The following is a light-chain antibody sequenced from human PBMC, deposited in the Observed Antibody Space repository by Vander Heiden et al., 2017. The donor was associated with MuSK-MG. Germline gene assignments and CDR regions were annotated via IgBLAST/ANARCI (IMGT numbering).Light chain of an antibody. Sequence: DIHMTQSPSSLSASVGDRVTITCRASETISIFLNWYQQKPGKAPTLLIHTASTLHKGVPSRFSGSGSGTDFTLTISRLQPEDFATYYCHQSDNTPRTFGQGT. CDR2: TAS. J-gene: IGKJ1*01. CDR3: HQSDNTPRT. CDR1: ETISIF. V-gene: IGKV1-39*01.